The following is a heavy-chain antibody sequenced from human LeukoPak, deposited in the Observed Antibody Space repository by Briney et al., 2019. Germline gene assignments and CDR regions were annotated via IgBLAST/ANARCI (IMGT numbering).Heavy chain of an antibody. Sequence: GGSLRLSCVASGFTFNNYAMSWVRQAPGRGLEWASSTAGSGISKDYADSVKSRFTISKDKSKNTLYLQMDNLRAEDTGVYFCARLPTFYYDSSGYHYDYWGRGTLVTVSS. D-gene: IGHD3-22*01. CDR3: ARLPTFYYDSSGYHYDY. J-gene: IGHJ4*02. CDR2: TAGSGISK. V-gene: IGHV3-23*01. CDR1: GFTFNNYA.